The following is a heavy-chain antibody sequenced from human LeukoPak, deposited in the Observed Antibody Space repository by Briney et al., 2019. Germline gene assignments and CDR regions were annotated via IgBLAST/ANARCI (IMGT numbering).Heavy chain of an antibody. V-gene: IGHV1-2*02. CDR2: INPYSGGT. D-gene: IGHD3-3*01. J-gene: IGHJ4*02. Sequence: ASVKVSCKASGYTFTGYYMHWVRQAPGQGLEWMGWINPYSGGTNYAQKFQGRVTMTRDTSKNQFSLKLSSVTAADTAVYYCARAQHKDFKDRVLRSLEWLVRSRTPFYWGQGTLVTVSS. CDR1: GYTFTGYY. CDR3: ARAQHKDFKDRVLRSLEWLVRSRTPFY.